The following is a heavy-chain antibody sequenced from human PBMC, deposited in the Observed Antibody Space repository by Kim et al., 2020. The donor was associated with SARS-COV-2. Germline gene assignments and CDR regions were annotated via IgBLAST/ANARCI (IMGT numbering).Heavy chain of an antibody. V-gene: IGHV3-23*01. CDR1: GFTFSSYA. CDR2: ISGSGGST. Sequence: GGSLRLSCAASGFTFSSYAMSWVRQAPGKGLEWVSAISGSGGSTYYADSVKGRFTISRDNSKNTLYLQMNSLRAEDTAVYYCAIPPEGFDQYYFDYWGQGTLVTVSS. D-gene: IGHD3-9*01. J-gene: IGHJ4*02. CDR3: AIPPEGFDQYYFDY.